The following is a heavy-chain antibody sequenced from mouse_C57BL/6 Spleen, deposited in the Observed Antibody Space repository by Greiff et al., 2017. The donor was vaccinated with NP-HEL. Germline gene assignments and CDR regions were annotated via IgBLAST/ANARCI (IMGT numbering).Heavy chain of an antibody. CDR1: GYTFTSYW. CDR3: ARRGYYDYDGTYYYAMDY. CDR2: IHPNSGST. V-gene: IGHV1-64*01. Sequence: VQLQQPGAELVKPGASVKLSCKASGYTFTSYWMHWVKQRPGQGLEWIGMIHPNSGSTNYNEKFKSKATLTVDKSSSTAYMQLSSLTSEDSAVYYCARRGYYDYDGTYYYAMDYWGQGTSVTVSS. D-gene: IGHD2-4*01. J-gene: IGHJ4*01.